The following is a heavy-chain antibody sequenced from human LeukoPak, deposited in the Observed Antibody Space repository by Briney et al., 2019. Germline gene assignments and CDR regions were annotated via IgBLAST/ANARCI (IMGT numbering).Heavy chain of an antibody. CDR3: ARAKYSSSWHAFDI. CDR2: IYYSGST. CDR1: GGSISSSSYY. J-gene: IGHJ3*02. Sequence: ASETLSLTCTVSGGSISSSSYYWGWIRQPPGKGLEWIGSIYYSGSTYYSPSLKSRVTISVDTSKNQFSLKLSSVTAADTAVYYCARAKYSSSWHAFDIWGQGTMVTVSS. D-gene: IGHD6-13*01. V-gene: IGHV4-39*07.